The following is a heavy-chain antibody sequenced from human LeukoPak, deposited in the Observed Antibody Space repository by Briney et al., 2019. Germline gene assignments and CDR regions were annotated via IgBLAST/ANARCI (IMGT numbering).Heavy chain of an antibody. Sequence: GGSLRLSCAASGFTFSSYAMNWVRQAPGKGLEWVSTISGGGGSTYYADSVKGRFTISRDNSKNTLYLQVNSLRAEDTAVYYCAKLAAAVPNFQHWGQGTLVTVSS. CDR3: AKLAAAVPNFQH. J-gene: IGHJ1*01. D-gene: IGHD6-13*01. CDR2: ISGGGGST. V-gene: IGHV3-23*01. CDR1: GFTFSSYA.